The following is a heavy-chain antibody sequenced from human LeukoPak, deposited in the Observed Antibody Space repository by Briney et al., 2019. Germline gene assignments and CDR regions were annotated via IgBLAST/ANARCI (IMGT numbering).Heavy chain of an antibody. V-gene: IGHV3-74*01. J-gene: IGHJ6*03. CDR3: ARPRYYYYMDV. CDR1: GFTFSSYW. CDR2: INSDGSST. Sequence: GGSLRLSCAASGFTFSSYWMHWVRQAPGKGLVWVSRINSDGSSTSYADSVKGRFTISRDNAKNTLYLQMNSLRAEDTAVYYCARPRYYYYMDVWGKGTTVTVSS.